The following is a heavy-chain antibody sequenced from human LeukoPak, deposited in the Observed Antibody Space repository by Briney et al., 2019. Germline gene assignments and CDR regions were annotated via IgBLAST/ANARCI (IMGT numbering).Heavy chain of an antibody. D-gene: IGHD3-10*01. Sequence: SETLSLTCAVYGGSFSGYYWSWIRQPPGKELEWIGEINHSGSTNYNPSLKSRVTISVDTSKNQFSLKLSSVTAADTAVYYCARGLYYYGSGSYRPEYYYGMDVWGQGTTVTVSS. CDR2: INHSGST. CDR1: GGSFSGYY. V-gene: IGHV4-34*01. CDR3: ARGLYYYGSGSYRPEYYYGMDV. J-gene: IGHJ6*02.